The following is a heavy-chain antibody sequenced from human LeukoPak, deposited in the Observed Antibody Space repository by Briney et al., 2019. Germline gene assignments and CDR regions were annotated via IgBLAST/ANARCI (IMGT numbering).Heavy chain of an antibody. J-gene: IGHJ4*02. CDR2: ISSSSTYI. CDR1: GFTFSNYP. D-gene: IGHD4-17*01. CDR3: ARDMTTARFDN. Sequence: GGSLRLSCAASGFTFSNYPMDWVRQAPGKGLEWVSYISSSSTYIYYADSVKGRFTISRDNAKSSLYLQMNSLRAEDTAVYYCARDMTTARFDNWGQGTLVTVSS. V-gene: IGHV3-21*01.